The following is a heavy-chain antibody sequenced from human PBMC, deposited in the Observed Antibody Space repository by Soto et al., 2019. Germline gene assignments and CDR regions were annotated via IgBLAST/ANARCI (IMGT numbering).Heavy chain of an antibody. CDR2: ISVSAGST. Sequence: GESLKISCGASGFNFNNYAMSWVRQAPGKGLEWVSSISVSAGSTYYADSVKGRFTISRDNSKKTLFLQMNTLKAEDTAVYYCAKDQAYKIVGVVAPVHYGMDVWGQGTTVTVSS. V-gene: IGHV3-23*01. D-gene: IGHD3-3*01. CDR3: AKDQAYKIVGVVAPVHYGMDV. CDR1: GFNFNNYA. J-gene: IGHJ6*02.